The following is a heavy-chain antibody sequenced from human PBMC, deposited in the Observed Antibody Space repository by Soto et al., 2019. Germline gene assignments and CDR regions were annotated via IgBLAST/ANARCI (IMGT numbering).Heavy chain of an antibody. D-gene: IGHD3-16*01. Sequence: ASVKVSCKASGYTFSTFGFSWVRQAPGQGLEGMGWISGNNGKTNYAQKFQGRVTMTPETSTGTAYMELRSLGSDDTAVYFCVRVEKWNYALEYWGQGTLVTVSS. CDR1: GYTFSTFG. CDR3: VRVEKWNYALEY. V-gene: IGHV1-18*01. J-gene: IGHJ4*02. CDR2: ISGNNGKT.